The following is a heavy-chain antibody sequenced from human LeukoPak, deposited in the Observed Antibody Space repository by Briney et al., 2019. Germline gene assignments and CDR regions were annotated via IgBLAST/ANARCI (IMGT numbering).Heavy chain of an antibody. V-gene: IGHV3-23*01. Sequence: GGSLRLSCAASGFTFSSYAMSWVRQAPGKGLEWVSAISGSGGSTYYADSVKGRFTISRDNSKNTLYLQMSSLRAEDTAVYYCAKADIVVVPVPNPFDYWGQGTLVTVSS. CDR3: AKADIVVVPVPNPFDY. J-gene: IGHJ4*02. CDR2: ISGSGGST. D-gene: IGHD2-2*01. CDR1: GFTFSSYA.